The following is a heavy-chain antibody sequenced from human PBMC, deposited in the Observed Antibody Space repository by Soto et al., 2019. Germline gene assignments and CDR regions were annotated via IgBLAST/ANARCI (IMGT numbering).Heavy chain of an antibody. V-gene: IGHV4-59*01. CDR1: GGSISGYH. CDR2: IYYPGST. CDR3: ARAAIGGYYMDV. J-gene: IGHJ6*03. Sequence: QVQLQESGPGLVKPPETLSLTCTVSGGSISGYHWSWIRQPPGKGLEWIGYIYYPGSTNYQPSLKSRVTISVDTSKNQVSLKLSSVPAADTAVYYCARAAIGGYYMDVWGKGTTVTVSS. D-gene: IGHD3-16*01.